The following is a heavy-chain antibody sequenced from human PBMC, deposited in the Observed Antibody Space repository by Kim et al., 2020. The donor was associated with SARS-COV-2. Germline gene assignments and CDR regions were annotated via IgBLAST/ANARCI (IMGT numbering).Heavy chain of an antibody. Sequence: SLKSRVTISVDKSKNQFSLKLSSVTAADTAVYYCASRIVVVPAAIFGFDPWGQGTLVTVSS. CDR3: ASRIVVVPAAIFGFDP. V-gene: IGHV4-4*02. J-gene: IGHJ5*02. D-gene: IGHD2-2*01.